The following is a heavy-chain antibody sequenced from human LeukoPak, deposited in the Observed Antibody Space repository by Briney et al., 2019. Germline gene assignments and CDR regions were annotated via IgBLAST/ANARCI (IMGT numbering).Heavy chain of an antibody. V-gene: IGHV3-30-3*01. D-gene: IGHD3-10*01. Sequence: GGSLRLSCAASGFTFSSYAMHWVRQAPGKGLEWVAVISYDGSNKYYADSVKGRFTISRDNAKNSLYLQMNSLRAEDMALYYCAKGSGSYFYYYMDVWGKGTTVTVSS. CDR2: ISYDGSNK. CDR3: AKGSGSYFYYYMDV. J-gene: IGHJ6*03. CDR1: GFTFSSYA.